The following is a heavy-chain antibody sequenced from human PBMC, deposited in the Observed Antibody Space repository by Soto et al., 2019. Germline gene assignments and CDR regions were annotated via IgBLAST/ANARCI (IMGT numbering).Heavy chain of an antibody. J-gene: IGHJ6*02. D-gene: IGHD3-22*01. CDR3: ARGHYYDSSGYYQYYYGMDV. V-gene: IGHV1-69*12. CDR2: IIPIFGTA. CDR1: GGTFSSYA. Sequence: QVQLVQSGAEVKKPGSLVKVSCKASGGTFSSYAISWVRQAPGQGLEWMGGIIPIFGTANYAQKFQGRVTITADESTSTAYMELSSLRSEDTAVYYCARGHYYDSSGYYQYYYGMDVWGQGTTVTVSS.